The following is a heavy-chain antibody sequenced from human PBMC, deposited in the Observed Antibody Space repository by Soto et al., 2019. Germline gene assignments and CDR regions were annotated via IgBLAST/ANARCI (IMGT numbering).Heavy chain of an antibody. Sequence: GGSLRLSCASSVFTFSSYHMNCVRHSPGKWLEWVSSISSGGHYVYYGDSMKGRFTISRDNAKNSLYLQMNSLRAEDTAVYYCARDDYGDYKNAFEYWGQGTLVSVSS. D-gene: IGHD4-17*01. J-gene: IGHJ4*02. V-gene: IGHV3-21*01. CDR1: VFTFSSYH. CDR3: ARDDYGDYKNAFEY. CDR2: ISSGGHYV.